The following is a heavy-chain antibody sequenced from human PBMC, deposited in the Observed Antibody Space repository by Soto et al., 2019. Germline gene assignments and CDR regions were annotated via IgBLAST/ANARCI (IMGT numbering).Heavy chain of an antibody. CDR3: ARGRSITIFGVVIIPGHYGMDV. D-gene: IGHD3-3*01. J-gene: IGHJ6*02. Sequence: EALSLPCAVYGGSFRGYYWSWIRRPPGKGLEWIGEINHSGSTNYNPSLKSRVTISVDTSKNQFSLKLSSVTAADTAVYYCARGRSITIFGVVIIPGHYGMDVWGQGTTVTVSS. V-gene: IGHV4-34*01. CDR2: INHSGST. CDR1: GGSFRGYY.